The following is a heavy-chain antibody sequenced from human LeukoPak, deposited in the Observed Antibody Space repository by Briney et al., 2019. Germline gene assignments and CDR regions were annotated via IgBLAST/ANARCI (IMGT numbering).Heavy chain of an antibody. CDR1: GFTYSRYW. D-gene: IGHD1-26*01. V-gene: IGHV3-74*01. CDR3: ARNGLGEWELLHV. J-gene: IGHJ4*02. Sequence: GGSLRLSCAASGFTYSRYWMHWVRQVTGKGLVWVSRINRDGSIISYADSVRGRFTISRDNAKNTLYLQMNGLRAEDTAVYYCARNGLGEWELLHVWGQGTLVTVSS. CDR2: INRDGSII.